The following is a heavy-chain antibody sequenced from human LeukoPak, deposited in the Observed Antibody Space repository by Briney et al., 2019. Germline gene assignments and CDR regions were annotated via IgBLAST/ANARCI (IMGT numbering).Heavy chain of an antibody. CDR1: GFTFIDYS. Sequence: LGGSLRLSCAASGFTFIDYSMNWVRQAPGKGLEWISYVGISSGNTKYADSVKGRFTISGDSAKNSVFLQMNSLRVEDTAVYYCARDHRYAFDDWGQGTLVTVSS. J-gene: IGHJ4*02. CDR3: ARDHRYAFDD. D-gene: IGHD5-12*01. V-gene: IGHV3-48*04. CDR2: VGISSGNT.